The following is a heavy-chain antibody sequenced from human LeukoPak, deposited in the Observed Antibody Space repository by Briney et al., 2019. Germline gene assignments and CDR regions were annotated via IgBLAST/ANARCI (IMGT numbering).Heavy chain of an antibody. D-gene: IGHD2-2*01. J-gene: IGHJ4*02. CDR1: GGTFSSYA. Sequence: SVKVSCKASGGTFSSYAISWVRQAPGQGLERMGGIIPIFGTANYAQKFQGRVTITADESTSTAYMELSSLRSEDTAVYYCAVNPTYCSSTSCYVGTYWGQGTLVTVSS. CDR3: AVNPTYCSSTSCYVGTY. CDR2: IIPIFGTA. V-gene: IGHV1-69*01.